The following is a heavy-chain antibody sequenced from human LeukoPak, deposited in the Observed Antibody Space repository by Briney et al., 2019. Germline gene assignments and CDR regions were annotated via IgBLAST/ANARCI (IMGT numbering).Heavy chain of an antibody. D-gene: IGHD6-19*01. J-gene: IGHJ4*02. CDR1: GGTFSSYA. Sequence: GASVKVSCKASGGTFSSYAISWVRQAPGQGLEWMGGIIPIFGTANYAQKFQGRVTITADESTSTAYMELRSLRSDDTAVYYCARDIDGVSGWYQLWGQGTLVTVSS. CDR3: ARDIDGVSGWYQL. V-gene: IGHV1-69*01. CDR2: IIPIFGTA.